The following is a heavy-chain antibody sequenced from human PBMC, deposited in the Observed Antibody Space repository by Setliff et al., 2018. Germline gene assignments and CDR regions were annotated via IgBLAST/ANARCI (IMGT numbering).Heavy chain of an antibody. D-gene: IGHD3-9*01. CDR1: GYTFTSYG. Sequence: GASVKVSCKASGYTFTSYGISWVRQAPGQGLAWMGGIIPIFHSPNYAQSFQGRVAISADESTSSVFLELSSLRSEDTAVYYCARENLLTGPNTFDLWGPGTMVTV. CDR2: IIPIFHSP. V-gene: IGHV1-69*13. CDR3: ARENLLTGPNTFDL. J-gene: IGHJ3*01.